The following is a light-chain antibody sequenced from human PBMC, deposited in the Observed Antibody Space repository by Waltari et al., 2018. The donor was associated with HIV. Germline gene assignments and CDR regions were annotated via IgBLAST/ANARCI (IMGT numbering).Light chain of an antibody. CDR2: QNS. Sequence: QSVLTQPPSASGTAGPRVTISCSGTSSNIGSNTVNWYQQLPGTAPKLLIYQNSQRPSGVPDRFSGSKSGTSASLAISGLQSEDEADYYCAAWDDSVNGLVFGGGTKLTV. V-gene: IGLV1-44*01. CDR3: AAWDDSVNGLV. CDR1: SSNIGSNT. J-gene: IGLJ3*02.